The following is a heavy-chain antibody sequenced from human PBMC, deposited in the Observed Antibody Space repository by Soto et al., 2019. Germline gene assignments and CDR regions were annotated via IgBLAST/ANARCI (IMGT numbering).Heavy chain of an antibody. CDR2: IYYSGST. CDR1: GGSISSGGYY. Sequence: QVQLQESGPGLVKPSQTLSLTCTVSGGSISSGGYYWSWIRQHPGKGLEWIGYIYYSGSTYYNPSLKSRVTISLDTSKNQLSLKLSSVTAADTAVYYCARDRYDDSSGYYPSVFDSWGQGTLVTVSS. CDR3: ARDRYDDSSGYYPSVFDS. J-gene: IGHJ4*02. V-gene: IGHV4-31*03. D-gene: IGHD3-22*01.